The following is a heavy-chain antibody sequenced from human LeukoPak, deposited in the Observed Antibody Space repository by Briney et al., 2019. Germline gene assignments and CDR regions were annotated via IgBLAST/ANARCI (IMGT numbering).Heavy chain of an antibody. CDR3: SRDRGGGDIYFDY. Sequence: LPGGSLRLSCAASGFAFSSYSMNWVRQAPGKGPEWISYISRSGATIYYADSVKGRFTISRDNAKNSLYLQMSSLGAEDTAIYYCSRDRGGGDIYFDYWGQGTLVTVSS. V-gene: IGHV3-48*04. D-gene: IGHD2-21*02. CDR2: ISRSGATI. CDR1: GFAFSSYS. J-gene: IGHJ4*02.